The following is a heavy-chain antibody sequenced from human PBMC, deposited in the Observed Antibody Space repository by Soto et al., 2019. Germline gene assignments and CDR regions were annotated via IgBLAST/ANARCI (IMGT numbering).Heavy chain of an antibody. D-gene: IGHD2-21*01. CDR1: GAALNSGNYY. CDR3: ARLRIATNNYKWFDP. J-gene: IGHJ5*02. Sequence: SETLSHTCSFSGAALNSGNYYWSWIRQVPGKGLEWIGHIYVTGAVDYNPSLRDRITISQDTSERQFSLNLRLVTAADTAVYYCARLRIATNNYKWFDPWGQGTLVTVSS. V-gene: IGHV4-31*03. CDR2: IYVTGAV.